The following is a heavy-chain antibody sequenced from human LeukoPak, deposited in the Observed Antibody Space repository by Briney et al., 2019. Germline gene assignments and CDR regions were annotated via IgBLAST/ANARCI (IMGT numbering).Heavy chain of an antibody. V-gene: IGHV1-2*02. Sequence: ASVKVSCKASGYTLTGYYMHWVRQAPGQGLEWMGWINPNSGGTNYAQKFQGRVTMTRDTSISTAYMELSSLRSEDTAVYYCATAPPYYYDSSGYGLFDYWGQGTLVTVSS. CDR2: INPNSGGT. CDR1: GYTLTGYY. J-gene: IGHJ4*02. D-gene: IGHD3-22*01. CDR3: ATAPPYYYDSSGYGLFDY.